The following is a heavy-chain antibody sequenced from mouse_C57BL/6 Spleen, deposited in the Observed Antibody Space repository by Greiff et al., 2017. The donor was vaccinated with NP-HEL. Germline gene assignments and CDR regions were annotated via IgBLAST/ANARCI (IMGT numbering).Heavy chain of an antibody. J-gene: IGHJ3*01. V-gene: IGHV3-6*01. CDR2: ISYDGSN. D-gene: IGHD2-4*01. CDR3: APIYYDSSWFAY. Sequence: EVQLQQSEPGLVKPSQSLSLTCSVTGYSIPSGYYWNWIRQFPGNKLEWMGYISYDGSNNYNPPLKNRLSITRDTSKNQFFLKLNSVTTEDTATYYCAPIYYDSSWFAYWGQGTLVTVSA. CDR1: GYSIPSGYY.